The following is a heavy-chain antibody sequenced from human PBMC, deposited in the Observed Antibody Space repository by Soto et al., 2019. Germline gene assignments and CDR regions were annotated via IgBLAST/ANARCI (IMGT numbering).Heavy chain of an antibody. CDR1: GFTFSSYW. CDR3: VRTSLVVVAATREDY. D-gene: IGHD2-15*01. V-gene: IGHV3-74*01. CDR2: INSGGSST. J-gene: IGHJ4*02. Sequence: EVQLVESGGGLVQPGGSLRLSCAASGFTFSSYWMHWVRQAPGKGLVWVSRINSGGSSTSYAGSVKGRFTISRDNAKNTLYLQMRRLRAEDTAVYYCVRTSLVVVAATREDYWGQGTLVTVSS.